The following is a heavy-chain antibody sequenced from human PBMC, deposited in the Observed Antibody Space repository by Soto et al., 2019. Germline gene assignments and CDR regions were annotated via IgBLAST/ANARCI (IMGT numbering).Heavy chain of an antibody. CDR3: ARLDYVDTTFDY. J-gene: IGHJ4*02. CDR2: IYFSGST. Sequence: PSETLSLTCTVSGGSISSYYWSWIRQPPGKGLEWIGYIYFSGSTNYNPSLMSRVTISVDTSKNQFSLKLSSVTAADTAVYYCARLDYVDTTFDYWGQGTLVTVSS. V-gene: IGHV4-59*01. D-gene: IGHD5-18*01. CDR1: GGSISSYY.